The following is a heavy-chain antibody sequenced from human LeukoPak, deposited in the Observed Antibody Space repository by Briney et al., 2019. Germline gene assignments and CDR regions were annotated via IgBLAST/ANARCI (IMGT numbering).Heavy chain of an antibody. J-gene: IGHJ4*02. CDR2: ISYDGSNK. D-gene: IGHD3-10*01. CDR1: GFTFSSYG. Sequence: GGSLRLSCAASGFTFSSYGVHCVRQAPGKGLEWVAVISYDGSNKYYADSVKGRFTISRDNAKNSLYLQMNSLRAEDTAVYYCARGPITMVRGVIITGYFDYWGQGTLVTVSS. V-gene: IGHV3-30*03. CDR3: ARGPITMVRGVIITGYFDY.